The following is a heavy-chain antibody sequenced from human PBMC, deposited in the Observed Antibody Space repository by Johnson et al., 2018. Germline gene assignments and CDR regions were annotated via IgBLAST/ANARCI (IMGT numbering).Heavy chain of an antibody. J-gene: IGHJ4*02. CDR2: INHRGSI. Sequence: QVQLQQWGAGLLKPSETLSLTCSVYGESLSGHSWSWIRQPPGKGLECIGEINHRGSIIYNSSLKSRITISVDTSKNLFSLRLTSVTAADMAVYYCARDFSFWGQGTLVTVSS. CDR1: GESLSGHS. CDR3: ARDFSF. V-gene: IGHV4-34*01. D-gene: IGHD2/OR15-2a*01.